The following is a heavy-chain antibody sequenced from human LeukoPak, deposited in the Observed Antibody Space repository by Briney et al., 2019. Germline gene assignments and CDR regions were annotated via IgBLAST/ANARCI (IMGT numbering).Heavy chain of an antibody. D-gene: IGHD3-3*01. Sequence: SETLSLTCTVSGGSTSSGGYHWSWIRQPPGKGLEWIGYIYHSGSTYYNPSLKSRVTISVDRSKNQFSLKLSSVTAADTAVYYCARVTTIFGVVIKPDYFDYWGQGTLVTVSS. J-gene: IGHJ4*02. CDR1: GGSTSSGGYH. CDR2: IYHSGST. V-gene: IGHV4-30-2*01. CDR3: ARVTTIFGVVIKPDYFDY.